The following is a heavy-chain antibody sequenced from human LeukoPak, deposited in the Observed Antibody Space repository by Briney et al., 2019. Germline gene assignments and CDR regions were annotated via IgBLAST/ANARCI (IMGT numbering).Heavy chain of an antibody. J-gene: IGHJ4*02. Sequence: GASVKVSCKASGYIFTDYYMHWVRQAPGQGLEWMGIINPSGGSTSYAQKFQGRVTMTRDTSTSTVYMELSSLRSEDTAVYYCARDTVNYYDSSGYRFDYWGQGTLVTVSS. V-gene: IGHV1-46*01. CDR3: ARDTVNYYDSSGYRFDY. CDR2: INPSGGST. CDR1: GYIFTDYY. D-gene: IGHD3-22*01.